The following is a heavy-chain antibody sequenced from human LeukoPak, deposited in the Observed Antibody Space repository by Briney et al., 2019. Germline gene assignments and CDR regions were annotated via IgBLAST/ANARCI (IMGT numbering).Heavy chain of an antibody. CDR3: TTDALPYSGSYYSDAFDI. V-gene: IGHV3-15*01. D-gene: IGHD3-10*01. J-gene: IGHJ3*02. CDR1: GFTFSNAW. Sequence: GGSLRLSCAASGFTFSNAWMSWVRQAPGKGLEWVGRIKSKTDGGTTDYAAPVKGRFTISRDDSKNTPYLQMNSLKTEDTAVYYCTTDALPYSGSYYSDAFDIWGQGTMVTVSS. CDR2: IKSKTDGGTT.